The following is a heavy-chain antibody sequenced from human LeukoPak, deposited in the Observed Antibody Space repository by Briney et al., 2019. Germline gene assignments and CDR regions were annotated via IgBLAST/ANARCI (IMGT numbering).Heavy chain of an antibody. J-gene: IGHJ1*01. CDR2: ISGSGGST. Sequence: GGSLRLSCAASGFTFSSYAMSWVRLAPGKGLEWVSAISGSGGSTYYADSVKGRFTISRDNSKNTLYLQMNSLRAEDTAVYYCAKDSYSGYDSEYFQHWGQGTLVTVSS. D-gene: IGHD5-12*01. V-gene: IGHV3-23*01. CDR1: GFTFSSYA. CDR3: AKDSYSGYDSEYFQH.